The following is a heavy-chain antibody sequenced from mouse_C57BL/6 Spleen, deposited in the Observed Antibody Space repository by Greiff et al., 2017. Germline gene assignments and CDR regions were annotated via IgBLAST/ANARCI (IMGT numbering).Heavy chain of an antibody. D-gene: IGHD1-1*01. V-gene: IGHV5-17*01. CDR3: ARLLLPHMDY. J-gene: IGHJ4*01. Sequence: DVKLVESGGGLVKPGGSLKLSCAASGFTFSDYGMHWVRQAPEKGLEWVAYISSGSSTNYYADTVKGRFTISRDNAKNTLFLQMTSLRSEDTAMYYCARLLLPHMDYWGQGTSVTVSS. CDR2: ISSGSSTN. CDR1: GFTFSDYG.